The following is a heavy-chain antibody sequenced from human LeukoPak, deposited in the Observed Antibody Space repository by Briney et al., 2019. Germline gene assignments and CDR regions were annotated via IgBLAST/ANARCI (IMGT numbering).Heavy chain of an antibody. CDR2: INPHSGGT. V-gene: IGHV1-2*02. J-gene: IGHJ4*02. CDR3: AREGVIGDGYNFFDY. Sequence: ASVKVSCKASGYTFIGYYMHWVRQAPGQGREWMGWINPHSGGTNSEQNFQGKVTMSRDTSISTVYMELSRLRSDDTALYYCAREGVIGDGYNFFDYWGQGTLVTVSS. D-gene: IGHD5-24*01. CDR1: GYTFIGYY.